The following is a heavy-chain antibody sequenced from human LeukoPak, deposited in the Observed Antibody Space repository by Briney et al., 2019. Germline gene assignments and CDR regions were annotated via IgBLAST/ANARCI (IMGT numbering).Heavy chain of an antibody. CDR2: IYYSGST. Sequence: SETLSLTCTVSGGSISSYYWSWIRQPPGKGLEWIGYIYYSGSTYYNPSLKSRVTISVDTSKNQFSLKLSSVTAADTAVYYCARHAPPGYSYGYTYYYYYMDVWGKGTTVTVSS. J-gene: IGHJ6*03. CDR3: ARHAPPGYSYGYTYYYYYMDV. V-gene: IGHV4-59*08. D-gene: IGHD5-18*01. CDR1: GGSISSYY.